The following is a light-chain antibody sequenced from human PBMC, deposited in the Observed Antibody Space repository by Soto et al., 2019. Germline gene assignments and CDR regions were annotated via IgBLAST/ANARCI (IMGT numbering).Light chain of an antibody. CDR1: QSVSNNY. Sequence: IVLTQSPGTLSLSPGERAPLSCRASQSVSNNYLAWYQQKPGQAPRLLIYGASNRATGIPDRFSGSGSGTDFTLTISRLEPEDFAVYYCQQYGSSPPITFGQGTRLEIK. CDR2: GAS. CDR3: QQYGSSPPIT. V-gene: IGKV3-20*01. J-gene: IGKJ5*01.